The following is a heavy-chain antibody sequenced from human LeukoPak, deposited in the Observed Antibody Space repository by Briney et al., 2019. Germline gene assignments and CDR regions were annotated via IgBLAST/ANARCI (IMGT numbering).Heavy chain of an antibody. V-gene: IGHV4-34*01. CDR1: GGSFSGYY. D-gene: IGHD3-10*01. CDR2: INHSGST. CDR3: ARDVAGFGELSSYNWFDP. Sequence: SETLSLTCAVYGGSFSGYYWSWIRQPPGKGLEWIGEINHSGSTNYNPSLKSRVTMSVDTSKNQFSLKLSSVTAADTAVYYCARDVAGFGELSSYNWFDPWGQGTLVTVSS. J-gene: IGHJ5*02.